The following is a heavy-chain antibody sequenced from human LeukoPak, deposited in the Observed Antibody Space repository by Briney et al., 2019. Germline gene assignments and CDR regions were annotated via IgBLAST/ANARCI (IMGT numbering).Heavy chain of an antibody. CDR2: ISGTGGAT. CDR1: GFSFGNYA. J-gene: IGHJ5*01. D-gene: IGHD2-21*01. CDR3: VKDPRDTYGTNWFVS. V-gene: IGHV3-23*01. Sequence: GGSLRLSCVASGFSFGNYAMRWVRQAPGKGLQCVSQISGTGGATWYAGFARDRFTISRDNSKKTLYLQMSGLRVEDTAMYYCVKDPRDTYGTNWFVSWGQGTLLIVSS.